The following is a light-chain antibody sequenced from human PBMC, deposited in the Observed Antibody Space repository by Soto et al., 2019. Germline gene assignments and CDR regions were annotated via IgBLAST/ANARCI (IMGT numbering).Light chain of an antibody. CDR1: NIGSKS. J-gene: IGLJ1*01. CDR2: YDS. V-gene: IGLV3-21*04. CDR3: QVWDSSSDHYV. Sequence: SYELTQPPSVSVAPGKTARITCGGNNIGSKSVHWYQQKPGQAPMLVIYYDSDRPSGIPERLSGSNSGNTATLTISRVEAGDEADYYCQVWDSSSDHYVFGIGTKLTVL.